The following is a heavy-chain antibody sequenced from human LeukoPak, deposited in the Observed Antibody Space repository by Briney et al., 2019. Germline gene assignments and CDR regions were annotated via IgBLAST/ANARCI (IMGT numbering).Heavy chain of an antibody. V-gene: IGHV3-20*04. Sequence: PGGSLRLSCAASGFTFDDYGMSWVRHAPGKGLEWVSGINWNGGSTVYADSVKGRFTISRDNAKNSLYLQMNSLRAEDTALYYCARATQYSSSPNSPLYMDVWGKRTTVTVSS. J-gene: IGHJ6*03. D-gene: IGHD6-13*01. CDR2: INWNGGST. CDR1: GFTFDDYG. CDR3: ARATQYSSSPNSPLYMDV.